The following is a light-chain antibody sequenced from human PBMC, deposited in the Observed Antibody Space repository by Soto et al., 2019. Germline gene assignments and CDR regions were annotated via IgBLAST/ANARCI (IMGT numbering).Light chain of an antibody. J-gene: IGLJ3*02. CDR3: AAWDDSLSGWV. Sequence: QAVVTQPPSASGTPGQRVTISCSGSSSNIGSNTVNWYQQLPGTAPKLLIYSNNQRPSGVPDRFSGAKSGTSASLSISGLRSEDEADYHCAAWDDSLSGWVFGGGTKLTVL. CDR2: SNN. V-gene: IGLV1-44*01. CDR1: SSNIGSNT.